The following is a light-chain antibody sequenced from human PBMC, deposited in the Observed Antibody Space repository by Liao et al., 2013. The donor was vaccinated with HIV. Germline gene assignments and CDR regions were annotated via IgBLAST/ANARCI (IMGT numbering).Light chain of an antibody. CDR1: NIGSKS. V-gene: IGLV3-21*04. CDR2: QDS. J-gene: IGLJ2*01. Sequence: SYELTQPPSVSVAPGKTANITCGGNNIGSKSVHWYQQKPGQAPVLVIYQDSKRPSGIPERFSGSNSANTATLTISRVEAGDEADYYCQVWAGSSDHRVFGGGTKLTVL. CDR3: QVWAGSSDHRV.